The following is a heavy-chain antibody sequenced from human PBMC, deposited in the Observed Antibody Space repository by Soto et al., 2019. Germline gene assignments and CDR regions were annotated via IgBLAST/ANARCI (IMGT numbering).Heavy chain of an antibody. CDR1: GYTFPCYA. J-gene: IGHJ6*02. V-gene: IGHV1-69*06. D-gene: IGHD3-3*01. CDR3: AYLEWSNYYYYGMDV. Sequence: SSVKVACNASGYTFPCYAISWVRQAPGQGLEWMGGIIPIFGTANYAQKFKGRVTITADKSTSTAYMELSSLRSEETAVYYCAYLEWSNYYYYGMDVWGQGTTVTVSS. CDR2: IIPIFGTA.